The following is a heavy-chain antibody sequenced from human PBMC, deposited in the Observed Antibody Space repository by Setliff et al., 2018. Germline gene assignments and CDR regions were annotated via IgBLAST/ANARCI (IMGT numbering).Heavy chain of an antibody. CDR2: IIPILGIA. CDR1: GGTFSSYA. J-gene: IGHJ4*02. D-gene: IGHD6-19*01. V-gene: IGHV1-69*10. Sequence: SVKVSCKASGGTFSSYAISWVRQAPGQGLEWMGGIIPILGIANYAQKFQGRVTITADESTSTAYMELSSLRSEDTAVYYCATGGYSSGWYPDYWGQGTLVTVSS. CDR3: ATGGYSSGWYPDY.